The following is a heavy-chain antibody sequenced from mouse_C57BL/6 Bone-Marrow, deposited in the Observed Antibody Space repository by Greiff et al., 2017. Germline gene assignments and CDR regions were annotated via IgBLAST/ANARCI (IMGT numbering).Heavy chain of an antibody. CDR2: ISSGGSYT. CDR1: GFTFSSYG. Sequence: EVKLMESGGDLVKPGGSLKLSCAASGFTFSSYGMSWVRQTPDKRLEWVATISSGGSYTYYPDSVKGRFTISRDKAKNTLYLQMSSLKSEDTAMYYCARGGVVATNYFDYWGQGTTLTVSS. J-gene: IGHJ2*01. CDR3: ARGGVVATNYFDY. V-gene: IGHV5-6*01. D-gene: IGHD1-1*01.